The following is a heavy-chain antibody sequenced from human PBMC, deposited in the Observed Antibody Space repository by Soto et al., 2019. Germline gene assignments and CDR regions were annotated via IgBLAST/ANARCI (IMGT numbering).Heavy chain of an antibody. D-gene: IGHD2-2*01. J-gene: IGHJ4*02. CDR1: GGSISSGGYY. V-gene: IGHV4-31*03. CDR2: IYYSGST. Sequence: SETLSLTCTVSGGSISSGGYYWSWIRQHPGKGLEWIGYIYYSGSTYYNPSLKSRVTISVDTSKNQFSLKLSSVTAADTAVYYCASGDLGYCSSTSCPEPIDYWGQGTLVTVSS. CDR3: ASGDLGYCSSTSCPEPIDY.